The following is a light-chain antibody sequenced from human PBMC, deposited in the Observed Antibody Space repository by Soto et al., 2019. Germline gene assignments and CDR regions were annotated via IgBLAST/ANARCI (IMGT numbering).Light chain of an antibody. Sequence: DIQMTQSPSTLSASVGDRVTITCRASQSIVNWLAWYQQKPGKAPKLLISKASSLESGVPSKFSGSGSGTEFTLTISSRQPDDFATYYCQQYNSYPWTFGQGTKVEIK. CDR3: QQYNSYPWT. J-gene: IGKJ1*01. CDR2: KAS. CDR1: QSIVNW. V-gene: IGKV1-5*03.